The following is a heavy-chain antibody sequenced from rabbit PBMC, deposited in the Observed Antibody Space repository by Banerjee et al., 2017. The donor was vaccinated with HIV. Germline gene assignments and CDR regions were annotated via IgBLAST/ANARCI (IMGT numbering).Heavy chain of an antibody. CDR2: INTLGSA. CDR1: GFDISNYNM. J-gene: IGHJ4*01. CDR3: AREDISVWGFNL. Sequence: QEQLKETGGGLVQPEGSLTLTCKASGFDISNYNMQWVRQSPGKGLESIGFINTLGSAYYASWAKDRFTISKTSSTTVTLQMTSLTAADTATYFCAREDISVWGFNLWGPGTLVTVS. V-gene: IGHV1S45*01. D-gene: IGHD4-1*01.